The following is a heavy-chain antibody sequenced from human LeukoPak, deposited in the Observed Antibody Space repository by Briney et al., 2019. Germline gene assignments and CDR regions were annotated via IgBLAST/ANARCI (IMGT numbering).Heavy chain of an antibody. V-gene: IGHV4-59*01. CDR2: IHYSGST. CDR3: VMLSFHSSGNNWYFDL. J-gene: IGHJ2*01. D-gene: IGHD3-22*01. CDR1: GGSISGYY. Sequence: SETLSLTCTASGGSISGYYWSWIRQPPGKGLEYIGYIHYSGSTNYNPSLKSRVTILVDTSKNQFSLKLSSVTAADTAVYYCVMLSFHSSGNNWYFDLWGRGTLVTVSS.